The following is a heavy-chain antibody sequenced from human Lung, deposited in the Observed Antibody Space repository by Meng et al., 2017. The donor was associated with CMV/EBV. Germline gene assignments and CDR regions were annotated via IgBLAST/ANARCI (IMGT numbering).Heavy chain of an antibody. CDR2: IFSNDEK. Sequence: SGPXLVKPTETLTLTCTVSGFSLSNARMGVSWIRQPPGKALEWLAHIFSNDEKSYSTSLKSRLTISKDTSKSQVVLTMTNMDPVDTATYYCARIRRAAYYDFWSGYYRFSWFDPWGRGTLVTVSS. J-gene: IGHJ5*02. D-gene: IGHD3-3*01. V-gene: IGHV2-26*01. CDR1: GFSLSNARMG. CDR3: ARIRRAAYYDFWSGYYRFSWFDP.